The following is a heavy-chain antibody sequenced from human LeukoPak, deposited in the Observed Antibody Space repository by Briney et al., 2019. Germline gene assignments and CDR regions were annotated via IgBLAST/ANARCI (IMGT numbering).Heavy chain of an antibody. Sequence: ASVKVSCKASGYTLTGYYMHWVRQAPGQGLEWMGWINPNSGGTNYAQKFQGRVTMTRDTSISTAYMELSRLRSDDTAVYYCAREAIRWLVRRSWFDPWGQGTLVTVSS. CDR3: AREAIRWLVRRSWFDP. J-gene: IGHJ5*02. V-gene: IGHV1-2*02. CDR2: INPNSGGT. CDR1: GYTLTGYY. D-gene: IGHD6-19*01.